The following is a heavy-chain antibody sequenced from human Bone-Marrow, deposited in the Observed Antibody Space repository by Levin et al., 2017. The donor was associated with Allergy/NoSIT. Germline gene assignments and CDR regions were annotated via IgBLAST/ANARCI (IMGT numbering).Heavy chain of an antibody. J-gene: IGHJ5*02. Sequence: GSGPTLVKPTQTLTLTCTFSGFSLSTSGVGVGWIRQPPGKALEWLALIYWDDDKRYSPSLKSRLTITKDTSKNQVVLTMTNMDPVDTATYYCAHSQGSGSYYNVGEHFDPWGQGTLVTVSS. CDR2: IYWDDDK. D-gene: IGHD3-10*01. CDR1: GFSLSTSGVG. CDR3: AHSQGSGSYYNVGEHFDP. V-gene: IGHV2-5*02.